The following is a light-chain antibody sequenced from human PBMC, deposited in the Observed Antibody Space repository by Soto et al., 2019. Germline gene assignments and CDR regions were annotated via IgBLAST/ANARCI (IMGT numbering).Light chain of an antibody. CDR3: QQYNSYPLT. J-gene: IGKJ4*01. CDR1: QSISSW. Sequence: IQMSQSRSTLSAWLAAKDKITYRASQSISSWLAWYQQKPGKAPKLLIYKASSLESGVPSRFSGSGSETEFTITISSLQPDDFATYYCQQYNSYPLTFGGGTKVDIK. V-gene: IGKV1-5*03. CDR2: KAS.